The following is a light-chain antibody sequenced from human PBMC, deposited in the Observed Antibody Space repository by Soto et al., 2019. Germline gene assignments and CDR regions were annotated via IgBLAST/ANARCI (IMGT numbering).Light chain of an antibody. CDR2: GAS. CDR1: QSVGSN. V-gene: IGKV3-15*01. Sequence: EVVMTQSPATLSVSPGEGATLSCRASQSVGSNLAWYQQKVGQAPRLLVYGASTRATGIPARLSGSGSGTEFTLTISGLRSEDFAVYLCQQYNSWPRTFGKGTDVEVK. J-gene: IGKJ1*01. CDR3: QQYNSWPRT.